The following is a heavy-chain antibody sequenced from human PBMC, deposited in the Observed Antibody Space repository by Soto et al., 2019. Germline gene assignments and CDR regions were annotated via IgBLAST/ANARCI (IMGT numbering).Heavy chain of an antibody. CDR1: GFTFSSYG. J-gene: IGHJ4*02. V-gene: IGHV3-30*18. Sequence: QVQLVESGGGVVQPGRSLRLSCAASGFTFSSYGMHWVRQAPGKGLEWVAVISYDGSNKYYADSVKGRFTISRDNSKNTLYLQMNSLRAEDTAVYYCAKGAYYYGSGSPTLDHWGQGTLVTVSS. D-gene: IGHD3-10*01. CDR2: ISYDGSNK. CDR3: AKGAYYYGSGSPTLDH.